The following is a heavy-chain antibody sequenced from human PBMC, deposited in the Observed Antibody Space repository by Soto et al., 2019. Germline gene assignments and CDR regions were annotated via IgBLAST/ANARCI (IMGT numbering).Heavy chain of an antibody. J-gene: IGHJ3*02. Sequence: GGSLRLSCAASGFTFSSYAMSWFRQAPGKGLEWVSAISGSGGSTYYADSVKGRFTISRDNSKNTLYLQMNSLRAEDTAVYYCAKDKWVDNNVILDAFDIWGQGTMVPVSS. CDR1: GFTFSSYA. V-gene: IGHV3-23*01. D-gene: IGHD1-1*01. CDR3: AKDKWVDNNVILDAFDI. CDR2: ISGSGGST.